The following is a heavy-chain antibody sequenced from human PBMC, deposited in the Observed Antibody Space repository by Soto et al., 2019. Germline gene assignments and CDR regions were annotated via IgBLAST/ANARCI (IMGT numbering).Heavy chain of an antibody. Sequence: ASVKVSYKASGGTFSSYGIPWQRQAPGQGLEWMGWISAYNGNTNYAQKLQGRVTMTTDTSTSTAYMELRSLRSDDTAVYYCARGNPYCSGGSCYAVWGKGTTVTVSS. CDR2: ISAYNGNT. D-gene: IGHD2-15*01. J-gene: IGHJ6*04. V-gene: IGHV1-18*01. CDR3: ARGNPYCSGGSCYAV. CDR1: GGTFSSYG.